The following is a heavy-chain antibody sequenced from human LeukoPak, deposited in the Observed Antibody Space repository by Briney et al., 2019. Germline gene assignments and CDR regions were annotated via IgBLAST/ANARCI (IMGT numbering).Heavy chain of an antibody. CDR3: ARGTPYGDYNRREFDP. Sequence: SVKVSCKASGGTFSSYAISWVRQAPGQGLEWMGGIIPIFGTANYAQKFQGRVTITADESTSTAYMELSSLRSEDTAVYYCARGTPYGDYNRREFDPWGQGTLVTVSS. CDR2: IIPIFGTA. V-gene: IGHV1-69*01. D-gene: IGHD4-17*01. CDR1: GGTFSSYA. J-gene: IGHJ5*02.